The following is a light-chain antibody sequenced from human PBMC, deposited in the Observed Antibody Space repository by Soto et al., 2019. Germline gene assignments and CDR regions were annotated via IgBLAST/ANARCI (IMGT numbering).Light chain of an antibody. J-gene: IGLJ1*01. CDR3: CSLTTSHTYV. CDR1: SSDIGHYDY. CDR2: HVT. Sequence: QSVLAQPASVSGSPGQSITISCTGTSSDIGHYDYVSWYQQHPGKAPKLMIYHVTYRPSGVSNRYSGSKSGNSASLTISGLRADDEADYYCCSLTTSHTYVFGSGTKVTVL. V-gene: IGLV2-14*03.